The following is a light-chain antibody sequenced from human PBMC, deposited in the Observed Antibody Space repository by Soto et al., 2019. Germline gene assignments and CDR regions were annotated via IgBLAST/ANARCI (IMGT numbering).Light chain of an antibody. CDR3: SSYTRSTTLNVL. Sequence: QSALTQPASVSGSHGQSSTISCTGTSSDVGGYKYVSWYQQHPGKVPKLMIYDVSNRPSGVSNRFSGSKSVNTASLTISGLQAEDEAEYYCSSYTRSTTLNVLFGGGTKLTVL. CDR1: SSDVGGYKY. J-gene: IGLJ2*01. CDR2: DVS. V-gene: IGLV2-14*01.